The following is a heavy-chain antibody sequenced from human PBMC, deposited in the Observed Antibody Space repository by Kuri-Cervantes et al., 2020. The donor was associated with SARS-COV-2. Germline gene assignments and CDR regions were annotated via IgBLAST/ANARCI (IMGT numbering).Heavy chain of an antibody. D-gene: IGHD4-11*01. CDR2: IGPSNTYI. CDR3: ARDKLHSLDAFDI. Sequence: GGSLRLSCTASGFTFNTYNMKWVRQAPGKGLEWVSGIGPSNTYIYYADSVKGRFTISRDNAKNSLYLQMNSLRAEDTAVYYCARDKLHSLDAFDIWGQGTMVTVSS. V-gene: IGHV3-21*01. CDR1: GFTFNTYN. J-gene: IGHJ3*02.